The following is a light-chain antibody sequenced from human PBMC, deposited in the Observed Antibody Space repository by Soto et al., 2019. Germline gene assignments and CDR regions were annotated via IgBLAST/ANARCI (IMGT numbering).Light chain of an antibody. CDR2: VAS. Sequence: DIQMTQSPSSLSASVGDRVTITCRASQDLSNYLAWYQQKPGKVPKLLIYVASTLQSGVPSRFSGSGSGTDFTLTISSLQPEDVTTYYCQKYYSAPLTFGPGTKVNIK. V-gene: IGKV1-27*01. CDR1: QDLSNY. CDR3: QKYYSAPLT. J-gene: IGKJ3*01.